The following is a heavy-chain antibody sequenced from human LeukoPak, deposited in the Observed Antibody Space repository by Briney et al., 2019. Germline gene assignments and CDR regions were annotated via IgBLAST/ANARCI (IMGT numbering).Heavy chain of an antibody. CDR2: ISSSGSTI. Sequence: GSLRLSCAASGFTFSSYEMNWVRQAPGKGLEWVSYISSSGSTIYYAHSVKGRFTISRDKAKNSLYLQMNSLRAEDTAVYYCARTYCSGGSCYYFYCWGQGTLVTVSS. V-gene: IGHV3-48*03. CDR1: GFTFSSYE. D-gene: IGHD2-15*01. J-gene: IGHJ4*02. CDR3: ARTYCSGGSCYYFYC.